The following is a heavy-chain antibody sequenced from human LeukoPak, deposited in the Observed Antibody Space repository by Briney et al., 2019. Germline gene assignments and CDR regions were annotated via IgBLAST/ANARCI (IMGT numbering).Heavy chain of an antibody. J-gene: IGHJ4*02. D-gene: IGHD6-13*01. Sequence: SVKVSCTASEGTFTNYAISWLRQAPGRGLEWMGGNIPIFVTSNYAQKFPGRLTITTEKSTSTAYMELSSLRSEDTAVYYCARGYSSSRFDYWGEGTLVTVSS. CDR1: EGTFTNYA. CDR3: ARGYSSSRFDY. CDR2: NIPIFVTS. V-gene: IGHV1-69*05.